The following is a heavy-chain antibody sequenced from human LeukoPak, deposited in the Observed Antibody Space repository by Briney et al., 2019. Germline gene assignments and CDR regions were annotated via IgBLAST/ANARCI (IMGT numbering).Heavy chain of an antibody. CDR3: ARGFRGASFDY. CDR1: GGSISNYY. J-gene: IGHJ4*02. CDR2: IYYTGNT. Sequence: PSATLSLTCTVSGGSISNYYWNWIRQPPGKGLEWIGYIYYTGNTNYNPSLKSRVTISEDTSKKQFSLKVSSVTAADTAVYYCARGFRGASFDYWGQGTLVTVSS. V-gene: IGHV4-59*01. D-gene: IGHD1-26*01.